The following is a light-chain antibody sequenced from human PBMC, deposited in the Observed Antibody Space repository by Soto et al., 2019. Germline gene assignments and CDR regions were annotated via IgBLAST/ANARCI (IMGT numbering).Light chain of an antibody. CDR2: RSD. CDR1: SSNIGTNY. CDR3: ATWDDTLSGVV. J-gene: IGLJ2*01. Sequence: QSVLTQPPSASGTPGQRVTISCSGSSSNIGTNYVYWYQQLPGMAPKLLIYRSDQRPSGVPDRLSGSKSGTSASLAISGLRSEDEADYYGATWDDTLSGVVFGGGTKLTVL. V-gene: IGLV1-47*01.